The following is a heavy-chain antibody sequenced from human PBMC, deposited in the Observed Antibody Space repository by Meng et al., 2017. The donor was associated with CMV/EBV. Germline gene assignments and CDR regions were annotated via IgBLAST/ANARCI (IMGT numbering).Heavy chain of an antibody. CDR2: IYNSGST. CDR3: ARDSSGWYPHFDY. V-gene: IGHV4-4*07. CDR1: GGSISRHD. Sequence: VDLHEARQGLVKPSEPLSLPCSVSGGSISRHDWSWLRQPAGKGLVWIGSIYNSGSTNYHPSLKSRVTMSVDTYKHQFSLKLSSVTAADTAVYYCARDSSGWYPHFDYWGQGTLVTVSS. J-gene: IGHJ4*02. D-gene: IGHD6-19*01.